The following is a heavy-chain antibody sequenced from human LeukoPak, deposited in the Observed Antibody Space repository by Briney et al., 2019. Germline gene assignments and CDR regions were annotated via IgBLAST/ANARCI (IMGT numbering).Heavy chain of an antibody. CDR2: IRSKAYGGTT. D-gene: IGHD3-22*01. CDR1: GFTFGDYA. J-gene: IGHJ4*02. V-gene: IGHV3-49*04. CDR3: TRSTPYYYDSSGYYQNFVY. Sequence: GGSLRLSCTGSGFTFGDYAMSWVRQAPGKGLEWVGLIRSKAYGGTTEYAASVKGRFTISRDDSKSIAYLQMNSLKTEDTAVYYCTRSTPYYYDSSGYYQNFVYWGQGTLVTVSS.